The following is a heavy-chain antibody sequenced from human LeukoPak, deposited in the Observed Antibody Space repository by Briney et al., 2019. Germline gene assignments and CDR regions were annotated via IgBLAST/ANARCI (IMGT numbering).Heavy chain of an antibody. Sequence: SETLSLTCTVSGGSISSYYWSWIRQPPGKGLEWIGYIYDSGSTNYNPSLKSRVTISVDTSKNQFSLKLSSVTAADTAVFSTADAFDIWGQGTLVTVSS. CDR1: GGSISSYY. CDR2: IYDSGST. V-gene: IGHV4-59*01. D-gene: IGHD3-16*01. J-gene: IGHJ4*02. CDR3: ADAFDI.